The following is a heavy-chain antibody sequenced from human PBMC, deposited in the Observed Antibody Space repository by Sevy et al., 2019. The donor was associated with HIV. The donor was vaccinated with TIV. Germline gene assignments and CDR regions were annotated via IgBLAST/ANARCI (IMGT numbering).Heavy chain of an antibody. CDR2: ISGSGGSGDKT. J-gene: IGHJ4*02. Sequence: GGSLRLSCAASGFTFSNYAMNWVRQAPGKGLEWVSGISGSGGSGDKTNYADSVKSRFTISREDSKNSLYLQLNSLRAEDTAIYYCARKYDSSGYFDYWGQGTLVTVSS. CDR3: ARKYDSSGYFDY. V-gene: IGHV3-23*01. D-gene: IGHD3-22*01. CDR1: GFTFSNYA.